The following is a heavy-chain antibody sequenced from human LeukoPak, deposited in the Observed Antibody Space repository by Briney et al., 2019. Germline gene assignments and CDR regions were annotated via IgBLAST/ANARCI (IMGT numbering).Heavy chain of an antibody. CDR1: GGSISSYY. CDR3: ARHYSGSHRDYYYYYGMDV. Sequence: PSETLSLTCTVSGGSISSYYWSWIRQPPGKGLEWIGYIYYSGSTNYNPSLKSRVTISVDTSKNQFSLKLSSVTAADTAVYYCARHYSGSHRDYYYYYGMDVWGQGTTVTVSS. V-gene: IGHV4-59*08. D-gene: IGHD1-26*01. J-gene: IGHJ6*02. CDR2: IYYSGST.